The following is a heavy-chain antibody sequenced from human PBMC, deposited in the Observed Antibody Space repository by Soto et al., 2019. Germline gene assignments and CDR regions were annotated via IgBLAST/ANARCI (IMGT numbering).Heavy chain of an antibody. V-gene: IGHV1-2*02. Sequence: ASVKVSCKASGYTFTGYYMHWVRQAPGQGLEWMGWINPNSGGTNYAQKFQGRVTMTRDTSISTAYMELSRLRSDDTAVYYCAREARDYVDCSSTSCYRNDAFDIWGQGTMVTVSS. J-gene: IGHJ3*02. CDR3: AREARDYVDCSSTSCYRNDAFDI. D-gene: IGHD2-2*02. CDR1: GYTFTGYY. CDR2: INPNSGGT.